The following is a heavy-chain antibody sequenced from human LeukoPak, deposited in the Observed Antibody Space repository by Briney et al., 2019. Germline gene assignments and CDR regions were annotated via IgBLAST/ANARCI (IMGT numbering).Heavy chain of an antibody. CDR3: EKAWGDCSGGSCYPPYFDS. Sequence: PGGSLRLSCVASGYTFSNYAMSWVRQAPGKGLEWVSSIDSGGGSTYYTDSVKGRFTISRDNSKKTLYVQMSSLRAEDTAVYYCEKAWGDCSGGSCYPPYFDSWGQGTLVTVSS. CDR1: GYTFSNYA. J-gene: IGHJ4*02. V-gene: IGHV3-23*01. CDR2: IDSGGGST. D-gene: IGHD2-15*01.